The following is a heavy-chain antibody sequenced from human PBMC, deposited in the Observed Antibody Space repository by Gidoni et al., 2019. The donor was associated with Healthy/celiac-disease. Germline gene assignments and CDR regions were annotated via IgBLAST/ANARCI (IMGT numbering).Heavy chain of an antibody. V-gene: IGHV3-9*01. CDR3: AKDMKSGYSYGSVFDY. CDR1: GFTFADYA. J-gene: IGHJ4*02. Sequence: EVQLVESGGGLVQPGRSLRLSCAASGFTFADYAMHWVRQAPGKGLEWVSGISWNSGSIGYADSVKGRFTISRDNAKNSLYLQMNSLRAEDTALYYCAKDMKSGYSYGSVFDYWGQGTLVTVSS. CDR2: ISWNSGSI. D-gene: IGHD5-18*01.